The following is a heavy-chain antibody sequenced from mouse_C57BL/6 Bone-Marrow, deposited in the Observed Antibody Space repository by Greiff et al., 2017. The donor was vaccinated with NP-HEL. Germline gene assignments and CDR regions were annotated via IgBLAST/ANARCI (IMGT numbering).Heavy chain of an antibody. CDR2: IDPSDSYT. Sequence: VQLQQPGAELVKPGASVKLSCKASGYTFTSYWMQWVKQRPGQGLEWIGEIDPSDSYTNYNQKFKGKATLTVDTSSSTAYMQLSSLTSEDAAVYYCARWLPGYWYFEVWGTGTTVTVSS. V-gene: IGHV1-50*01. CDR1: GYTFTSYW. D-gene: IGHD2-2*01. CDR3: ARWLPGYWYFEV. J-gene: IGHJ1*03.